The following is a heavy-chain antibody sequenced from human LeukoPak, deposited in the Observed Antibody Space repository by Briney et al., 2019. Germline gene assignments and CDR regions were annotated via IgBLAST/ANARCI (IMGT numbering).Heavy chain of an antibody. CDR3: AKDFEKGGFYDY. D-gene: IGHD3-9*01. CDR2: ISSSGSTK. CDR1: GFTFSSYE. V-gene: IGHV3-48*03. J-gene: IGHJ4*02. Sequence: GGSLRLSCAASGFTFSSYEMNWVRQAPGKGLEWVSYISSSGSTKYYADSVKGRFTISRDNAKNTLYLQMNSLRAEDTAVYYCAKDFEKGGFYDYWGQGTLVTVSS.